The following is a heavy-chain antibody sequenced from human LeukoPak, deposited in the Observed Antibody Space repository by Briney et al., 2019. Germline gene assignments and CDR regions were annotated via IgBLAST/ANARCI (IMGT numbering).Heavy chain of an antibody. Sequence: GGSLRLSCTASEFTFSSYWMSWVRQAPGKGLGWVANIKQDGSEKDYVDSVKGRFTISRDNAKNSLYLQMNNLRAEDTVVYYCARYCGGDCYGMDVWGQGTTVTVSS. CDR2: IKQDGSEK. D-gene: IGHD2-21*01. V-gene: IGHV3-7*01. CDR1: EFTFSSYW. CDR3: ARYCGGDCYGMDV. J-gene: IGHJ6*02.